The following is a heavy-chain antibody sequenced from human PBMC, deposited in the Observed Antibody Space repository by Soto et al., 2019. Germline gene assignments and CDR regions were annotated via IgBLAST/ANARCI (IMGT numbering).Heavy chain of an antibody. CDR3: AKDCRRIAAAATYGMDV. CDR2: ISGSGGST. J-gene: IGHJ6*02. CDR1: GFTFSSYA. Sequence: EVQLLESGGGLVQPGGSLRLSCAASGFTFSSYAMSWVRQAPGKGLEWVSAISGSGGSTYYADSVKGRFTISRDNSKNTLDLQMNSLRAEDTAVYYCAKDCRRIAAAATYGMDVWGQGTTVTVSS. V-gene: IGHV3-23*01. D-gene: IGHD6-13*01.